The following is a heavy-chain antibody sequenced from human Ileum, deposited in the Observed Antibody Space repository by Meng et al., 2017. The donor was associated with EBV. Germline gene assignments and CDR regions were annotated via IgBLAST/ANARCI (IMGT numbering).Heavy chain of an antibody. Sequence: GLGLGKPSEVLSLRCTISGGSISGSSYYSDCIRQPPGKGLEWIGSIYNSGSTYYNPSLKSRVTISVDTSKNQFSLKLSSVTAADTAVYYCARSIVVVPAAIYYWGQGTLVTVSS. CDR1: GGSISGSSYY. CDR3: ARSIVVVPAAIYY. D-gene: IGHD2-2*01. V-gene: IGHV4-39*01. J-gene: IGHJ4*02. CDR2: IYNSGST.